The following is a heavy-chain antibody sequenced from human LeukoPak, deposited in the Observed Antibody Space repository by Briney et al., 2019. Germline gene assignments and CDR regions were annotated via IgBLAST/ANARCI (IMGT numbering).Heavy chain of an antibody. CDR1: GFTFSSYA. D-gene: IGHD5-24*01. CDR3: ARDIDGLNWFDP. V-gene: IGHV3-30-3*01. J-gene: IGHJ5*02. Sequence: GGSLRLSCAASGFTFSSYAMHWVRQAPGKGLEWVAVISYDGSNKYYADSVKGRFTISRDNSKNTLYLQMYSLRAEDTAVYYCARDIDGLNWFDPWGQGTLVTVSS. CDR2: ISYDGSNK.